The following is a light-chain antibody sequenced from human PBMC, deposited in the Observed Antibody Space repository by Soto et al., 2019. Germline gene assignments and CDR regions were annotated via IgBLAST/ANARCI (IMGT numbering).Light chain of an antibody. J-gene: IGLJ1*01. Sequence: QSVLTQPPSASGAPGQSVTISCTGTSSDVGSYEYVSWYQHHPGRAPKLILYEVTKRPSGVPGRFSGSKSGNTASLTVSGLQAEDEADYYCGSYAGSSVVFGTGTKLTVL. CDR2: EVT. CDR3: GSYAGSSVV. CDR1: SSDVGSYEY. V-gene: IGLV2-8*01.